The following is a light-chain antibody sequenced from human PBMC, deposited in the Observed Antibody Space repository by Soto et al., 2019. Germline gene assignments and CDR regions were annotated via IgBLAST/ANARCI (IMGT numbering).Light chain of an antibody. CDR3: QQYNNWPSIT. CDR1: QSVSSN. J-gene: IGKJ5*01. V-gene: IGKV3-15*01. CDR2: GAS. Sequence: ERVLTQSAATLSLSAGGRATLSFRGSQSVSSNLAWYQQKPGQAPRLLIYGASTRATGIPARFSGSGSGTEFTLTISSLQSEDFAVYYCQQYNNWPSITFGQGTRLEIK.